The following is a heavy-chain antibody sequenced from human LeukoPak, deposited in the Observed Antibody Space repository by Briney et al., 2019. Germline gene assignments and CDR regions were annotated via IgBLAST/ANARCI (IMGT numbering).Heavy chain of an antibody. CDR2: IIPILGIA. J-gene: IGHJ6*02. V-gene: IGHV1-69*04. Sequence: SVKVSCKASGGTFSSYAIIWVRQAPGQGLEWMGRIIPILGIANYAQKFQGRVTITADKSTSTAYMELSSLRSEDTAVYYCARVLSSTTYGMDVWGQGTTVTVSS. CDR1: GGTFSSYA. CDR3: ARVLSSTTYGMDV. D-gene: IGHD6-13*01.